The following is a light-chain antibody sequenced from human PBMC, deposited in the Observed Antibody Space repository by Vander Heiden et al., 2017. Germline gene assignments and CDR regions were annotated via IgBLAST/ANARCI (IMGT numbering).Light chain of an antibody. CDR3: LQSYSTPYT. J-gene: IGKJ2*01. Sequence: SVGDRVTITCRASHSISSYLNWYQQKPGKAPNLLIYAASSLQSGVPSRFSGSGSGTDFTLTISSLQPEDFATYFCLQSYSTPYTFGQGTKLEIK. CDR1: HSISSY. CDR2: AAS. V-gene: IGKV1-39*01.